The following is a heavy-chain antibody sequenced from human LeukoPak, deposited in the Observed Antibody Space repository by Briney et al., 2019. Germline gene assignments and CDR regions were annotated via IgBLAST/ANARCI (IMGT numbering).Heavy chain of an antibody. CDR1: GGSISSHY. J-gene: IGHJ6*03. CDR3: ARDLGYSGYEDRYYYYMDV. CDR2: IYYSGST. D-gene: IGHD5-12*01. Sequence: SETLSLTCTVSGGSISSHYWSWIRQPPGKGLEWIGYIYYSGSTNYNPSLKSRVTISVDTSKNQFSLKLSSVTAADTAMYYCARDLGYSGYEDRYYYYMDVWGKGTTVTVSS. V-gene: IGHV4-59*11.